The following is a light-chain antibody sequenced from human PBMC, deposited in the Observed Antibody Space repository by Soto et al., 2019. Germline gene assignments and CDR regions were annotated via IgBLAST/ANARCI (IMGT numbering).Light chain of an antibody. Sequence: EIVMTQSPATPSVSPGERATLSCRASQSISSNLAWYQQKPGQAPRLLMFRTSSRATGFPARFSGSGSGTEFNLTISSLQSADFGVYYCQQYNNWPRATFGGGTKVEIK. V-gene: IGKV3-15*01. CDR2: RTS. J-gene: IGKJ4*01. CDR3: QQYNNWPRAT. CDR1: QSISSN.